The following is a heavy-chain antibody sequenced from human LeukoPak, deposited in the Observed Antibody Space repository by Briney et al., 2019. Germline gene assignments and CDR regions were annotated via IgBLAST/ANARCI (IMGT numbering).Heavy chain of an antibody. CDR2: INPNSGGT. J-gene: IGHJ5*02. V-gene: IGHV1-2*06. CDR1: GYTFTGYY. CDR3: ARDHGRAIPYNWFDP. Sequence: ASVKVSCKASGYTFTGYYMHWVRQAPGQGLEWMGRINPNSGGTNYAQKFQGRVTMTRDTSTSTVYMEPSSLRSEDTAVYYCARDHGRAIPYNWFDPWGQGTLVTVSS.